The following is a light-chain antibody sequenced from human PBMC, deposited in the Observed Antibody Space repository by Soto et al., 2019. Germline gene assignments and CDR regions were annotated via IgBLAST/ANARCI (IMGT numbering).Light chain of an antibody. V-gene: IGKV3-20*01. CDR3: QQYGDSPFT. CDR2: GAS. Sequence: EIVLTQSPGTLSLSPGERATLSCRASQTVTNNYLAWYQQKPGQAPRLLIYGASSRATGIPDRFSGSRSGTDFTLTINRLEPEDFAVYYCQQYGDSPFTFGPGTKVHIK. J-gene: IGKJ3*01. CDR1: QTVTNNY.